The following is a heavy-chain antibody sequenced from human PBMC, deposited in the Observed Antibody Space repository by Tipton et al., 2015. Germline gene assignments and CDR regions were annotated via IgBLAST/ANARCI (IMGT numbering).Heavy chain of an antibody. CDR1: GASISSSSAHY. J-gene: IGHJ4*02. V-gene: IGHV4-39*01. CDR3: AGRSSSFFDF. D-gene: IGHD6-19*01. CDR2: VYYSGNA. Sequence: TLSLTCAVSGASISSSSAHYWGWIRQPPGKGLELIGIVYYSGNAYYNPSLKSRVTISVDTSENKFSLKMTSMSAADMAMYYCAGRSSSFFDFWGQGALVTVSS.